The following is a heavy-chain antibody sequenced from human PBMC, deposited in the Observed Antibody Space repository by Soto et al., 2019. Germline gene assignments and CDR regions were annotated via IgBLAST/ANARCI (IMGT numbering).Heavy chain of an antibody. CDR2: IKSKTDGGTT. D-gene: IGHD4-4*01. CDR3: TTSSYLDYSNYVVYYYYRMDV. V-gene: IGHV3-15*07. CDR1: GFTFSNAW. Sequence: GGSLRLSCAASGFTFSNAWMNRVRQAPGKGLEWVGRIKSKTDGGTTDYAAPVKGRFTISRDDSKNTLYLQMNSLKTEDTAVYYCTTSSYLDYSNYVVYYYYRMDVWGQGTTVTVS. J-gene: IGHJ6*02.